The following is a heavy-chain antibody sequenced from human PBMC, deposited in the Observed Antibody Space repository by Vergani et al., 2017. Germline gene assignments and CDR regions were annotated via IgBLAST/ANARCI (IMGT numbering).Heavy chain of an antibody. CDR3: ASTTTGYDFWSGYYTSYIQFFDY. J-gene: IGHJ4*02. V-gene: IGHV3-23*01. D-gene: IGHD3-3*01. Sequence: EVQLLESGGGLVQPGGSLRLSCAASGFTFSSYAMSWVRQAPGKGLEWVSAISGSGGSTYYADSVKGRFTISRDNSKNTLYLQMNSLRAEDTAVYYCASTTTGYDFWSGYYTSYIQFFDYWGQGTLVTVSS. CDR2: ISGSGGST. CDR1: GFTFSSYA.